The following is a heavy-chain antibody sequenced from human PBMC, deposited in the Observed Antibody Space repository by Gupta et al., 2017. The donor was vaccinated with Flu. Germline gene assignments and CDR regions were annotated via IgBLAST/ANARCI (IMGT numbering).Heavy chain of an antibody. J-gene: IGHJ6*02. V-gene: IGHV3-66*02. CDR3: ASDKSTCQKYGVKCYYYYGMDV. D-gene: IGHD4/OR15-4a*01. CDR2: IYSGGYT. Sequence: VREAPGKGLEWVSMIYSGGYTHYADSVKGRFIISRDNSKNTLYLQMNSLRVEDTAVYYCASDKSTCQKYGVKCYYYYGMDVWGQGTTVTVSS.